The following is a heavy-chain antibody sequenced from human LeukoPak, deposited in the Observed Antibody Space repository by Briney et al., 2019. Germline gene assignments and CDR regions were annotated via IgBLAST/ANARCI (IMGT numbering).Heavy chain of an antibody. CDR3: ARAQTYGDSRLLLDF. J-gene: IGHJ4*02. CDR2: INWNGGST. V-gene: IGHV3-20*04. CDR1: GFTFGNYG. D-gene: IGHD4-17*01. Sequence: GGSLRLSCAASGFTFGNYGMSGVRQAPGKGLEWVSGINWNGGSTGYADSVEGRFTISRDNAKNSQYLQMNSLRVEDTALYYCARAQTYGDSRLLLDFWGQGTLVTVSS.